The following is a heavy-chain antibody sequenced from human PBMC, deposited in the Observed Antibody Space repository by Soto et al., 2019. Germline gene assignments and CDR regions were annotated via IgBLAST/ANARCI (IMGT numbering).Heavy chain of an antibody. CDR3: ARRFSGTGRYFDY. Sequence: QVQLQQWGAGLLKPSETLSLSCAVYGASFSGYYWNWIRQPPGKGLEWIGEINQSGSTNYSPSLKPRVTISVDTSKKQFSLRVSSVTAADTAVYYCARRFSGTGRYFDYWGQGTLVTGSS. CDR2: INQSGST. J-gene: IGHJ4*02. D-gene: IGHD1-1*01. CDR1: GASFSGYY. V-gene: IGHV4-34*02.